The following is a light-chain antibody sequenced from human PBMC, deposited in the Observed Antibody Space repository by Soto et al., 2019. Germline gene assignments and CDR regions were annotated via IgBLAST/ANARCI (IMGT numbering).Light chain of an antibody. Sequence: IKMTQSPSSLSASLGDRGTITCRASQSISSYLNWYQQKPGKAPKLPIYAASSLQSGVQSRFSGSGSGTDFTLTISSLQPEDFATYYCQQSYSTPLTFGGGTKVDIK. CDR1: QSISSY. V-gene: IGKV1-39*01. J-gene: IGKJ4*01. CDR2: AAS. CDR3: QQSYSTPLT.